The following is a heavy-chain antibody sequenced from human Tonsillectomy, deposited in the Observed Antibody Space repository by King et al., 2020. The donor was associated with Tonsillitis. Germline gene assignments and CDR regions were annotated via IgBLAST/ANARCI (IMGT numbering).Heavy chain of an antibody. CDR2: IKNKTVCGTT. CDR1: GFTFRNAW. Sequence: VQLVESGGGLVKPGGSLRLSCAASGFTFRNAWMRWVRQAPGKGLEGVGRIKNKTVCGTTHYAAPVEGRFTISRDDSKNTLYLQMNSLKTEDTGVYYCTSPIVVYTAFDYWGQGTLVTVSS. V-gene: IGHV3-15*01. J-gene: IGHJ4*02. CDR3: TSPIVVYTAFDY. D-gene: IGHD3-22*01.